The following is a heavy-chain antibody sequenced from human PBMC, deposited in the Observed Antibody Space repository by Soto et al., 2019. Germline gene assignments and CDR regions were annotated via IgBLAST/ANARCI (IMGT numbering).Heavy chain of an antibody. CDR1: GGTFSSYA. J-gene: IGHJ6*02. Sequence: GASVKVSCKASGGTFSSYAISCVRQAPGQGLEWMGGIIPIFGTANYAQKFQGRVTITADESTSTAYMELSSLRSEDTAVYYCARVRGDIWSDYYYYGMDVWGQGTTVTV. CDR3: ARVRGDIWSDYYYYGMDV. D-gene: IGHD2-15*01. V-gene: IGHV1-69*13. CDR2: IIPIFGTA.